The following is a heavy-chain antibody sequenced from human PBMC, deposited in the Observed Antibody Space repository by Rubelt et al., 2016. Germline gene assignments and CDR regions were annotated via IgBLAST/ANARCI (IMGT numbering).Heavy chain of an antibody. CDR1: DSTFGNYW. V-gene: IGHV3-7*01. J-gene: IGHJ4*02. Sequence: EQLVESGGRVVQPGGSLRLSCTTSDSTFGNYWMNWVRQAPGKGLEWVANINHDGSEKYYVDSVRGRFSISRENAMNSLYLQMRGLGVEDTAVYYCATEGSGWYPFEFWGQGTLVTVSS. CDR2: INHDGSEK. CDR3: ATEGSGWYPFEF. D-gene: IGHD6-19*01.